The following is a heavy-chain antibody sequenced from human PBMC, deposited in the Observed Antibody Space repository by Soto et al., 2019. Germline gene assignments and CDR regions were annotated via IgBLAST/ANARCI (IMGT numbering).Heavy chain of an antibody. CDR1: GGSISSYY. CDR2: IYYSGST. D-gene: IGHD3-10*01. Sequence: PSETLSLTCTVSGGSISSYYWSWIRQPPGKGLEWIGYIYYSGSTNYNPSLKSRVTISVDTSKNQFSLKLSSVTAADTAVYYCARLITMVRGVIRYNWFAPWGQGTLVTVSS. J-gene: IGHJ5*02. V-gene: IGHV4-59*08. CDR3: ARLITMVRGVIRYNWFAP.